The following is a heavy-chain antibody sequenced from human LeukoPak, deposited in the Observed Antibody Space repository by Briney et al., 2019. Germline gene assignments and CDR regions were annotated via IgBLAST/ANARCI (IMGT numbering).Heavy chain of an antibody. CDR3: AREGDAFDI. CDR1: GGSLRRYF. V-gene: IGHV4-4*07. CDR2: NYTSGST. Sequence: CETLSLTRMVCGGSLRRYFWSEMRPPAARGGEGVGRNYTSGSTNYHPSLKSRVPISVAKCKNEFSLQLSSVTAADTAVYYCAREGDAFDIWGEGTMLTVS. J-gene: IGHJ3*02.